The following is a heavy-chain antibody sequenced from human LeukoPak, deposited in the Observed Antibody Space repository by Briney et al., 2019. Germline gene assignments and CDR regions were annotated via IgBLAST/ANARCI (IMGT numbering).Heavy chain of an antibody. CDR1: GFTFSSYA. Sequence: PGGSLRLSCAASGFTFSSYAMSWVRQAPGKGLEWVSAVCGSGGSTYYADSVKGRFTISRDNSKNMLYLQMNSLRAEDTAVYYCAKGSGGSCFSPLDYWGRRTLVTVPS. V-gene: IGHV3-23*01. J-gene: IGHJ4*02. D-gene: IGHD2-15*01. CDR3: AKGSGGSCFSPLDY. CDR2: VCGSGGST.